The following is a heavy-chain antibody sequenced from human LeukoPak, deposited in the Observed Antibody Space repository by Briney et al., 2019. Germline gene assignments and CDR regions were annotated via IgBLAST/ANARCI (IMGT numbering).Heavy chain of an antibody. J-gene: IGHJ4*02. CDR3: AKDRNYDFWSGYVPSPY. D-gene: IGHD3-3*01. Sequence: GGSLRLSCAASGFTFSSYAMSWVRQAPGKGLEWVSAISGSGGSTYYADSVKGRFTISRDNSKNTLYLQMNSLRAEDTAVYYCAKDRNYDFWSGYVPSPYWGQGTLVTVSS. CDR1: GFTFSSYA. V-gene: IGHV3-23*01. CDR2: ISGSGGST.